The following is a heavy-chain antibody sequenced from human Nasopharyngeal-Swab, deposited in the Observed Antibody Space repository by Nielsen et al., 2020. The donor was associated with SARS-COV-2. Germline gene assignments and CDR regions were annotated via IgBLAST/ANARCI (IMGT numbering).Heavy chain of an antibody. CDR2: IIPIFGTA. D-gene: IGHD3-10*01. Sequence: SVKVSCKASGGTFSSYAISWVRQAPGQGLEWMGGIIPIFGTANYAQKFQGRITITADESTSTAYMELSSLRSEDTAVYYCARTYYYGSGSYYNFDYWGQGTLVTVSS. CDR1: GGTFSSYA. V-gene: IGHV1-69*13. CDR3: ARTYYYGSGSYYNFDY. J-gene: IGHJ4*02.